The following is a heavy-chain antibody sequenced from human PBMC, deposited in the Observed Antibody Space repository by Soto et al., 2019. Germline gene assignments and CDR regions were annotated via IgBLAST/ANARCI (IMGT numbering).Heavy chain of an antibody. V-gene: IGHV4-4*02. D-gene: IGHD3-10*01. CDR1: GGSISSSNW. Sequence: PSETLSLTCAVSGGSISSSNWWSWVRQPPGKGLEWIGEIYHSGSTNYNPSLKSRVTISVDKSKNQFSLKLSSVTAAGTAVYYCANYYGSGSWNWFDPWGQGTLVTVS. J-gene: IGHJ5*02. CDR2: IYHSGST. CDR3: ANYYGSGSWNWFDP.